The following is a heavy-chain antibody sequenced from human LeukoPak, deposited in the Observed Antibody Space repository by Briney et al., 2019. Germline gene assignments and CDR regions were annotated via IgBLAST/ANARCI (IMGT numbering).Heavy chain of an antibody. CDR1: AYTFTTYY. CDR2: IYPSTGST. Sequence: ASVKVSCKSSAYTFTTYYIHWVRQAPGQGLEWIGMIYPSTGSTYYAQRFQGRVTMTRDTSTSTVYMELGSLTSDDTAVYYCASRPYSGSYPGSDYWGQGTLVTVSS. CDR3: ASRPYSGSYPGSDY. V-gene: IGHV1-46*01. D-gene: IGHD1-26*01. J-gene: IGHJ4*02.